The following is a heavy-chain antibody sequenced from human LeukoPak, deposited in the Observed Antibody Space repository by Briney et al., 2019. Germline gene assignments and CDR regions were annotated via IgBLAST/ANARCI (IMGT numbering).Heavy chain of an antibody. J-gene: IGHJ5*02. CDR2: IIPIFGTA. V-gene: IGHV1-69*13. Sequence: SVKVSCKASGGTSSSYAISWVRQAPGQGLEWMGGIIPIFGTANYAQKFQGRVTITADESTSTAYMELSSLRSEDTAVYYCAGRESGSYSNWFDPWGQGTLVTVSS. D-gene: IGHD1-26*01. CDR3: AGRESGSYSNWFDP. CDR1: GGTSSSYA.